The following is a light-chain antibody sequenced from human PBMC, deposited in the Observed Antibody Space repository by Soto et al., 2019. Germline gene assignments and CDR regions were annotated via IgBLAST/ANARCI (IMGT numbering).Light chain of an antibody. Sequence: DIQLTQSPSSLSASVGDRVTITCRASQDIRSALGWYQQKPGKVPKLLIYAASTLQSGVPSRFSGSRSGTDFTLTISSLQPEDFATYYCQQYNRYSTFGGGTKVDIK. J-gene: IGKJ4*01. V-gene: IGKV1-17*01. CDR3: QQYNRYST. CDR2: AAS. CDR1: QDIRSA.